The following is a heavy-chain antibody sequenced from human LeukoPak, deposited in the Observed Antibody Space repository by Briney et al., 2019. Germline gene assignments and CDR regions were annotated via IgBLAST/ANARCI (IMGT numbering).Heavy chain of an antibody. CDR3: ARGLFHSSGLPYAMDV. CDR1: GGSFSGYY. J-gene: IGHJ6*02. D-gene: IGHD3-22*01. Sequence: SETLSLTCAVSGGSFSGYYLSWIRQPPGNGLEWIGEINHSGSTNYNPSLKSRVTISVDTSKNQFSLKVSSVTAADTAAYYCARGLFHSSGLPYAMDVWGQGTTVTVSS. CDR2: INHSGST. V-gene: IGHV4-34*01.